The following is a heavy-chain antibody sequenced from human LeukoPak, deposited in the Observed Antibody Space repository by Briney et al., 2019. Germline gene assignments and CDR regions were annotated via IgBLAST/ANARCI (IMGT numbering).Heavy chain of an antibody. Sequence: PSETLPLTCTVSGGSISSGGYYWSWIRQHPGKGLEWIGYIYYSGSTYYNPSLKSRVTISVDTSKNQFSLKLSSVTAADTAVYYCAEYSSSSAFDYWGQGTLVTVSS. V-gene: IGHV4-31*03. D-gene: IGHD6-6*01. CDR3: AEYSSSSAFDY. CDR1: GGSISSGGYY. CDR2: IYYSGST. J-gene: IGHJ4*02.